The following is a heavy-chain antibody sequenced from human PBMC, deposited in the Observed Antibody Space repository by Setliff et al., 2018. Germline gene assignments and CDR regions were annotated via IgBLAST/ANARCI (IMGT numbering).Heavy chain of an antibody. D-gene: IGHD2-15*01. V-gene: IGHV4-59*08. CDR2: IQSGAT. CDR1: GDSISSYY. CDR3: ARGLNTESWTPLY. Sequence: SETLSLTCTVSGDSISSYYWSWIRQTPGKGLEWIGYIQSGATKYNPSLGSRISMSVDTSKNQFSLTLNSMTAADTAIYYCARGLNTESWTPLYWSPGTRVTVSS. J-gene: IGHJ4*02.